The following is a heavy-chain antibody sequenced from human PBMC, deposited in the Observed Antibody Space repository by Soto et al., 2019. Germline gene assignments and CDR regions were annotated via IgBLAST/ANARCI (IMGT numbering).Heavy chain of an antibody. CDR1: RYTFTSND. J-gene: IGHJ5*02. V-gene: IGHV1-8*01. CDR2: MNTNTNTK. D-gene: IGHD6-6*01. Sequence: SVQVSFKGSRYTFTSNDINCRRQAPGQGLEWIGWMNTNTNTKDSAEVFECRVSLTWDTSISTAYMQLNSLKIDDTAVYYSAREVVETSSLWLDPWGQGTLVTVSS. CDR3: AREVVETSSLWLDP.